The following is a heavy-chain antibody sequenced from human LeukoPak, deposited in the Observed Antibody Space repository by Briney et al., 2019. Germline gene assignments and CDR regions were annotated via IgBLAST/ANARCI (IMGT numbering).Heavy chain of an antibody. CDR3: ARDRVTTGNYYYYYGMDV. V-gene: IGHV1-2*06. J-gene: IGHJ6*02. CDR1: GYTFTGYY. CDR2: INPNSGGT. D-gene: IGHD4-17*01. Sequence: GASVKVSCKASGYTFTGYYMHWVRQAPGQGLEWMGRINPNSGGTNYAQKFQGRVTMTRDTSISTAYMEPSRLRSDDTAVYYCARDRVTTGNYYYYYGMDVWGQGTTVTVSS.